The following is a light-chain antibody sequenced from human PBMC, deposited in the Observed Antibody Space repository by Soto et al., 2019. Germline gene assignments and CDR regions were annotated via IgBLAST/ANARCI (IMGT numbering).Light chain of an antibody. CDR1: QSVSSN. CDR3: QQYNSWPLT. J-gene: IGKJ4*01. V-gene: IGKV3-15*01. Sequence: EIVMTQSPATLSVSAGERATLSCRASQSVSSNLAWYQQKPGQTPRLRIYGASNRATGFPARFSGSGSGTEFTLTISSLQSEDFAVYYCQQYNSWPLTFGGGTKVDIK. CDR2: GAS.